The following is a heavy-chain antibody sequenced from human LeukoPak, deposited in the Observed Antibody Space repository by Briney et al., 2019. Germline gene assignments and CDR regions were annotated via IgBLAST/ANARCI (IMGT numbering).Heavy chain of an antibody. CDR2: INTNTGHP. CDR3: ARAHQHDTSGYPNWFDP. V-gene: IGHV7-4-1*02. Sequence: ASVKVSRKASGYTFIDYDVSWVRQAPGQGLEWMGWINTNTGHPAYAQGFKGRIVFSLDTSVSTAYLQISSLRAEDTAIYYCARAHQHDTSGYPNWFDPWGRGTLVTVSS. J-gene: IGHJ5*02. D-gene: IGHD3-22*01. CDR1: GYTFIDYD.